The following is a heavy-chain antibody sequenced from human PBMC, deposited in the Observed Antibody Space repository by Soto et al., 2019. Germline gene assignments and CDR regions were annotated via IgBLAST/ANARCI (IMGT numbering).Heavy chain of an antibody. J-gene: IGHJ4*02. Sequence: GGSLRLSCAAPGFTFSSYGMHWVRQAPGKGLEWVAVISYDGSNKYYADSVKGRFTISRDNSKNTLYLQMNSLRAEDTAVYYCAKDLFPSNAGHISLDYWGQGTLVTVSS. CDR2: ISYDGSNK. V-gene: IGHV3-30*18. CDR1: GFTFSSYG. D-gene: IGHD3-16*02. CDR3: AKDLFPSNAGHISLDY.